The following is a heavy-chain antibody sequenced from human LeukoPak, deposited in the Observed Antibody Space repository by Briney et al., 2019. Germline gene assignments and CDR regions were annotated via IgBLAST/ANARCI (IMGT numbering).Heavy chain of an antibody. J-gene: IGHJ4*02. Sequence: ASVKVSCKASGYTFTIYDINWVRQATGQGLEWMGWMNPNSGNTGYAQKFQGRVTMTRNTSISTAYMELSSLRSEDTAVYYCARGGSGSYHYDYWGQGTLVTVSS. CDR3: ARGGSGSYHYDY. CDR1: GYTFTIYD. V-gene: IGHV1-8*01. CDR2: MNPNSGNT. D-gene: IGHD3-10*01.